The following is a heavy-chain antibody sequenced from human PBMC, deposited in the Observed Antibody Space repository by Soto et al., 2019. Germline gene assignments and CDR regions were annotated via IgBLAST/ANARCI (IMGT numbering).Heavy chain of an antibody. CDR3: ARGLILWFGELSRRGGYYYYMDV. CDR2: INDSGDI. Sequence: QVQLQQWGAGLLKPSETLSLTCAVYGGSFSGYQWSWIRQPPGKGLGWIGGINDSGDINYNPSLKSRVTILVDSPKKQISLRLSSVTAADTAVYYCARGLILWFGELSRRGGYYYYMDVWGKGTTVTVSS. J-gene: IGHJ6*03. V-gene: IGHV4-34*01. CDR1: GGSFSGYQ. D-gene: IGHD3-10*01.